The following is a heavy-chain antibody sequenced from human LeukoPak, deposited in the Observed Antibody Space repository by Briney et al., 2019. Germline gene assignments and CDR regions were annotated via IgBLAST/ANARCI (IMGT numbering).Heavy chain of an antibody. CDR3: ARDTPGGWSSGWYVYYYYYMDV. CDR2: INPSGGST. J-gene: IGHJ6*03. D-gene: IGHD6-19*01. V-gene: IGHV1-46*01. CDR1: GYTFTSYY. Sequence: ASVKVSCKASGYTFTSYYMHWVRQAPGQGLEWMGIINPSGGSTSYAQKFQGRVTMTRDTSTSTVYMELSSLRSEDTAVYYCARDTPGGWSSGWYVYYYYYMDVWGKGTTVTVSS.